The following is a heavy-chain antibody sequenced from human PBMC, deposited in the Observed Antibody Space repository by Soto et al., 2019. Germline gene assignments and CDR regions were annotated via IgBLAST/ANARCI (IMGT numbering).Heavy chain of an antibody. CDR1: GFTFSSYA. CDR2: ISYDGSNK. CDR3: ARVPVRGYSGYDYGSWFDP. J-gene: IGHJ5*02. Sequence: GGSLRLSCAASGFTFSSYAMHWVRQAPGKGLEWVAVISYDGSNKYYADSVKGRFTISRDNSKNTLYLQMNSLRAEDTAAYYCARVPVRGYSGYDYGSWFDPWGQGTLVTVSS. V-gene: IGHV3-30-3*01. D-gene: IGHD5-12*01.